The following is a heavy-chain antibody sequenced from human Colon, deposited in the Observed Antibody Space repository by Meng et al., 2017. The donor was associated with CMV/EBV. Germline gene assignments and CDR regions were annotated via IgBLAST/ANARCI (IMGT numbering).Heavy chain of an antibody. J-gene: IGHJ4*02. V-gene: IGHV3-66*02. D-gene: IGHD6-13*01. CDR3: LAATFY. CDR2: IYSGGST. Sequence: GESLKISCAASGFTVSSNYMSWVRQAPGKGLEWVSVIYSGGSTYYADSVKGRFTISRDNSKNTLYLQMNSLRAEDTAVYYCLAATFYWGQGTLVTVSS. CDR1: GFTVSSNY.